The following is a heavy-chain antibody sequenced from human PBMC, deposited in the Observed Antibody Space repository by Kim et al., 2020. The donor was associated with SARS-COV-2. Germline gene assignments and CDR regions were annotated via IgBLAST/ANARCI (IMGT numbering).Heavy chain of an antibody. CDR3: AKDYRQQGVWFGFRPFDY. D-gene: IGHD3-10*01. J-gene: IGHJ4*02. V-gene: IGHV3-30*18. Sequence: GGSLRLSCAASGFTLSSYGMHWVRQAPGKGLEWVSFVSSDGRHKWYEESVRGRFTISRDDPKNTVFLQMNSVRIEDTAVYYCAKDYRQQGVWFGFRPFDYWGQGTPVTVYS. CDR2: VSSDGRHK. CDR1: GFTLSSYG.